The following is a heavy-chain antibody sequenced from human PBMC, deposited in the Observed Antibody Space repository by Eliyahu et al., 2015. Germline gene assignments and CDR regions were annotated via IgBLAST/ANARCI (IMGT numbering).Heavy chain of an antibody. J-gene: IGHJ4*02. CDR1: GYTXSSYY. CDR2: IHPSVGST. CDR3: XREGSMTRSYFDY. Sequence: QXQLVQSGAEXXKPGASLKVSCXXSGYTXSSYYIHWVRXAPGQGLEWMGIIHPSVGSTSYAQKFQGRVTMTRDTSTSTVYMELSSLRSEDTAIYYCXREGSMTRSYFDYWGQGTLVTVSS. D-gene: IGHD2/OR15-2a*01. V-gene: IGHV1-46*01.